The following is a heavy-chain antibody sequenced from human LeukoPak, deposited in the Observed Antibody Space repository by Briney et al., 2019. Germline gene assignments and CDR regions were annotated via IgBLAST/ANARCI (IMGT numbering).Heavy chain of an antibody. CDR2: I. CDR1: GFTCSSFT. Sequence: GGSLRLSCAASGFTCSSFTMNWVRQAPGKGLEGVSSIDSVKGRFTISRDNANNSLYLQINNLRVEDTAVYYCASSFRVSLDHWGQGALVIVSS. J-gene: IGHJ4*02. D-gene: IGHD2/OR15-2a*01. CDR3: ASSFRVSLDH. V-gene: IGHV3-21*01.